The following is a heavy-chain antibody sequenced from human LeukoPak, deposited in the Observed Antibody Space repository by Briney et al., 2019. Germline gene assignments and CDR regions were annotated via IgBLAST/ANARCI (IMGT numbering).Heavy chain of an antibody. CDR1: GYTFTGYY. V-gene: IGHV1-2*02. J-gene: IGHJ5*02. D-gene: IGHD1-7*01. Sequence: GASVTVSCKASGYTFTGYYMHWVRQAPGQGLEWMGWINPNSGGTNYAQKFQGRVTMTRDTSISTAYMELSRLRSDDTAVYYCARTVYNWNYWFDPWGQGTLVTVSS. CDR2: INPNSGGT. CDR3: ARTVYNWNYWFDP.